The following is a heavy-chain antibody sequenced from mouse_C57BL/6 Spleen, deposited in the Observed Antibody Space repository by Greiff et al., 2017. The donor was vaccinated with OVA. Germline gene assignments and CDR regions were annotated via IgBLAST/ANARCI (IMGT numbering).Heavy chain of an antibody. D-gene: IGHD2-3*01. Sequence: QVQLQQPGAELVRPGSSVKLSCKASGYTFTSYWMHWVKQRPIQGLEWIGNIDPSDSETHYNQKFKDKATLTVDKSSSTAYMQLSSLTSEDAAVYYCARGGDGLAWFAYWGQGTLVTVSA. CDR3: ARGGDGLAWFAY. CDR2: IDPSDSET. CDR1: GYTFTSYW. J-gene: IGHJ3*01. V-gene: IGHV1-52*01.